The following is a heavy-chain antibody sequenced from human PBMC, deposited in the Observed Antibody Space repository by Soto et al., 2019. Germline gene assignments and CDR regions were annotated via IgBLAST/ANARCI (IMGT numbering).Heavy chain of an antibody. D-gene: IGHD3-9*01. V-gene: IGHV3-66*01. CDR2: IYSGGST. Sequence: PGGSLRLSCAASGFTVSSNYMSWVRQAPGKGLEWVSVIYSGGSTYYADSVKGRFTISIDNSKNTLYLQMNSLRAEDTAVYYCASADILTGYYRGPAFDYWGQGTLVTVSS. CDR3: ASADILTGYYRGPAFDY. CDR1: GFTVSSNY. J-gene: IGHJ4*02.